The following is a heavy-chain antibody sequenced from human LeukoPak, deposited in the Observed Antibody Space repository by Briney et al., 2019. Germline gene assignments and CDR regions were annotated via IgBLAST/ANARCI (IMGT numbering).Heavy chain of an antibody. CDR1: GFTFSSYA. V-gene: IGHV3-23*01. Sequence: QPGGSLRLSCAASGFTFSSYAMSWVRQAPGKGLEWVSTISGSGGSTYSADSVKGRFTISRDNSKNTLYLQMNSLRAEDTAVYYCAKASWGIYTASDYWGQGSLVTVSS. J-gene: IGHJ4*02. D-gene: IGHD2-21*02. CDR2: ISGSGGST. CDR3: AKASWGIYTASDY.